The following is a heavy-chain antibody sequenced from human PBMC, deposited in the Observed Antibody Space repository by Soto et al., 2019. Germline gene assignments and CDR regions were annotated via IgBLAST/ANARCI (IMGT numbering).Heavy chain of an antibody. CDR3: ARDRFSILTGPPLYYYYGMDV. J-gene: IGHJ6*02. D-gene: IGHD3-9*01. Sequence: SVKVSCKASGGTFSSYAISWVRQAPGQGLEWVGGIIPIFGTANYAQKFQGRVTITADESTSTAYMELSSLRSEDTAVYYCARDRFSILTGPPLYYYYGMDVWGQGTTVTVSS. CDR2: IIPIFGTA. CDR1: GGTFSSYA. V-gene: IGHV1-69*13.